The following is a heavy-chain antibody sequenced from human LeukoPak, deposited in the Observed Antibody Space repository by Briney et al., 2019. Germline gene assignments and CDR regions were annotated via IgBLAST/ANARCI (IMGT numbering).Heavy chain of an antibody. CDR1: GGSFSGYY. CDR2: INHSGST. J-gene: IGHJ6*02. D-gene: IGHD2-2*01. Sequence: PSETLSLTCAVYGGSFSGYYWSWIRQPPGKGPEWIGEINHSGSTNYNPSLKSRVTISVDTSKNQFSLKLSSVTAADTAVYYCARGRLVVPAALYYYYGMDVWGQGTTVTVSS. CDR3: ARGRLVVPAALYYYYGMDV. V-gene: IGHV4-34*01.